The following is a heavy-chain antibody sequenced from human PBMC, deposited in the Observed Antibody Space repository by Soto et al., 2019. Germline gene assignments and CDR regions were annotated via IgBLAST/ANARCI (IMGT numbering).Heavy chain of an antibody. V-gene: IGHV1-18*01. J-gene: IGHJ4*02. CDR1: GYTFTNYG. Sequence: GASVKVSCKTSGYTFTNYGINWVRQAPGQGLEWMGWIIAYNGNTNYAQKLQGRVTMTTDTSTTTAYMELRSLRSDDTAVYYCARRAPSLFTFGEPLADHWGQGTLVTVSS. D-gene: IGHD3-16*01. CDR3: ARRAPSLFTFGEPLADH. CDR2: IIAYNGNT.